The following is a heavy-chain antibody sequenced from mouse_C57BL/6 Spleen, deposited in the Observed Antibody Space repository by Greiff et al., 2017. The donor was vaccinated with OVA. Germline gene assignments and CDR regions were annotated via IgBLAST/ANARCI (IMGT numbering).Heavy chain of an antibody. CDR3: AIHEDGDGYYAY. J-gene: IGHJ3*01. Sequence: QVQLQQSGAELVKPGASVKLSCKASGYTFTEYTIHWVKQRSGQGLEWSGWLYPGSGSIKHNEKFKDKGTLTADKSSSTVYMELSRLTSEDSAVYFCAIHEDGDGYYAYWGQGTLVTVSA. CDR2: LYPGSGSI. D-gene: IGHD2-3*01. V-gene: IGHV1-62-2*01. CDR1: GYTFTEYT.